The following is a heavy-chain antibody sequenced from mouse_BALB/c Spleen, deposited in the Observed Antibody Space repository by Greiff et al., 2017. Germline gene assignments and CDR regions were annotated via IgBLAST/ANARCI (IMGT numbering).Heavy chain of an antibody. CDR3: ARSRYGSSHPHFDY. D-gene: IGHD1-1*01. J-gene: IGHJ2*01. V-gene: IGHV3-2*02. Sequence: EVQLVESGPGLVKPSQSLSLTCTVTGYSITSDYAWNWIRQFPGNKLEWMGYISYSGSTSYNPSLKSRISITRDTSKNQFFLQLNSVTTEDTATYYCARSRYGSSHPHFDYWGQGTTLTVSS. CDR2: ISYSGST. CDR1: GYSITSDYA.